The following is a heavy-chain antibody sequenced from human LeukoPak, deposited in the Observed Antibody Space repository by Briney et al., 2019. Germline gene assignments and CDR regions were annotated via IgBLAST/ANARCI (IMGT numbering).Heavy chain of an antibody. CDR3: ARVMPIVVVVAATPWSSWFDP. Sequence: SETLSLTCAVYGGSFSGYYWSLIRQPPGKGLEWIGEINHSGSTNYNPSLKSRVTISVDTSKNQFSLKLSSVTAADTAVYYCARVMPIVVVVAATPWSSWFDPWGQGTLVTVSS. D-gene: IGHD2-15*01. J-gene: IGHJ5*02. V-gene: IGHV4-34*01. CDR2: INHSGST. CDR1: GGSFSGYY.